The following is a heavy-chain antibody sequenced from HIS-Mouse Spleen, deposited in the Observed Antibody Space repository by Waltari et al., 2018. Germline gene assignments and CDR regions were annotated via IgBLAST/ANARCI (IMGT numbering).Heavy chain of an antibody. CDR1: GGSISSSSYY. V-gene: IGHV4-39*07. CDR3: AREIPYSSSWYDWYFDL. D-gene: IGHD6-13*01. Sequence: QLQLQESGPGLVKPSETLSLTCTVSGGSISSSSYYWGWIRQPPGKGLEWIGSIYYSGSTYYNPSRKSRVTISVDTSKNQFSLKLSSMTAADTAVYYCAREIPYSSSWYDWYFDLWGRGTLVTVSS. CDR2: IYYSGST. J-gene: IGHJ2*01.